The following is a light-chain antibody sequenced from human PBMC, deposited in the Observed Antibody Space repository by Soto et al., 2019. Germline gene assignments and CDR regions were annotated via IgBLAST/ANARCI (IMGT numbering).Light chain of an antibody. V-gene: IGLV2-14*01. J-gene: IGLJ3*02. CDR1: SSDVGRYNY. Sequence: QSALTQPASVSGSPGQSITISCTGTSSDVGRYNYVSWYQQHPGKAPRLIIYEVTNRPSGVSDRFSGSKSGNTASLTISGLQAADEADYYCSSYTVTTPVVFGVGTKLTVL. CDR3: SSYTVTTPVV. CDR2: EVT.